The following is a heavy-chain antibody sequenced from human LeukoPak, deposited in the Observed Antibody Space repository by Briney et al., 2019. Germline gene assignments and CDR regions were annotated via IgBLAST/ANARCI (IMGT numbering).Heavy chain of an antibody. V-gene: IGHV3-64*01. CDR3: ARGYGYCGGVCYDY. J-gene: IGHJ4*02. CDR1: GFTFSSYA. CDR2: ISNNGGST. D-gene: IGHD2-21*02. Sequence: GGSLRLSCAASGFTFSSYAMHWVRQAPGKGLEYVSAISNNGGSTYYANSVKGRFTISRDNSKNTLYLQMNSLRAEDTAVYYCARGYGYCGGVCYDYWGQGTLVTVSS.